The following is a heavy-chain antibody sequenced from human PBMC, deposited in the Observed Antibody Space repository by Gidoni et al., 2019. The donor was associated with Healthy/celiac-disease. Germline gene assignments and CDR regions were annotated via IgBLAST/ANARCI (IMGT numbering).Heavy chain of an antibody. D-gene: IGHD1-26*01. J-gene: IGHJ5*02. CDR2: INHSGST. V-gene: IGHV4-34*01. CDR3: ARGGKKKSVGATS. CDR1: GGSFRSYY. Sequence: QVQLQQWGAGLLKPSETPSHTCAVHGGSFRSYYWSWIRQPPGKGLEWIGEINHSGSTNYNPSLKSRVTISVDTSKNQFSLKLSSVTAADTAVYYCARGGKKKSVGATSWGQGTLVTVSS.